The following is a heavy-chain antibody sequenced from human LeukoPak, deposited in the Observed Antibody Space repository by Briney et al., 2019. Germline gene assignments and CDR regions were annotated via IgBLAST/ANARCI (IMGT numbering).Heavy chain of an antibody. V-gene: IGHV3-23*01. D-gene: IGHD6-13*01. Sequence: PGGSLRLSCAASGFTFSSYAMSWVRQAPGKGLEWVSAISGSGGSTYYADSVKGRFTISRDNSKNTLYLQMNSLRAEDTAVYYCARPGYSSSWYTSLVDYWGQGTLVTVSS. CDR1: GFTFSSYA. J-gene: IGHJ4*02. CDR2: ISGSGGST. CDR3: ARPGYSSSWYTSLVDY.